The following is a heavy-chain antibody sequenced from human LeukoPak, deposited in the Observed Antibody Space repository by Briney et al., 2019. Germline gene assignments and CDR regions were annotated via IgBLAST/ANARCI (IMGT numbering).Heavy chain of an antibody. D-gene: IGHD2-15*01. Sequence: SQTLSLTCTVSGGSISSGDYYWSWIRQPPGKGLEWIGCIYYSGSTYYNPSLKSRVTISVDTSKNQLSLKLSSVTAADTAVYYCARAGYCSGGSCYPSFDYYYYYMDVWGKGTTVTVSS. CDR1: GGSISSGDYY. V-gene: IGHV4-30-4*08. J-gene: IGHJ6*03. CDR3: ARAGYCSGGSCYPSFDYYYYYMDV. CDR2: IYYSGST.